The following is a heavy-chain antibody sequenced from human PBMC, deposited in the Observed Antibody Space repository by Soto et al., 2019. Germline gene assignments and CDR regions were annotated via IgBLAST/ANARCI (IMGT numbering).Heavy chain of an antibody. J-gene: IGHJ4*02. Sequence: QLQLQESGSGLVKPSQTLSLTCAVSGDSISSGGYSWSWIRQSPGKGLEWIGYTYYSGSTYYNPSLKSRVAISVDMSKSQFPRNLSSVAGADTAVYFCARTRPGGPPDYWGQGALVSVSS. CDR1: GDSISSGGYS. CDR2: TYYSGST. D-gene: IGHD3-16*01. CDR3: ARTRPGGPPDY. V-gene: IGHV4-30-2*06.